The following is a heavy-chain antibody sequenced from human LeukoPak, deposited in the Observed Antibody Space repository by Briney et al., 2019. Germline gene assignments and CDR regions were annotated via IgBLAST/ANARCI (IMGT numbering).Heavy chain of an antibody. J-gene: IGHJ4*02. D-gene: IGHD3-22*01. V-gene: IGHV4-59*01. CDR3: ARDDSSGYYQFDY. CDR2: IYYSGST. CDR1: GGSISSYY. Sequence: KPSETLSLTCTVSGGSISSYYWSWIRQPPGKGLEWIGYIYYSGSTNYNPSLKSRVTISVDTSKNQFSLKLSSVTAADTAVYYRARDDSSGYYQFDYWGQGTLVTVSS.